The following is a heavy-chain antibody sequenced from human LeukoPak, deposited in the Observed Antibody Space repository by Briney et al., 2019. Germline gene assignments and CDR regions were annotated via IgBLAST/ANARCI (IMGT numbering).Heavy chain of an antibody. V-gene: IGHV4-61*02. J-gene: IGHJ3*02. CDR3: ARVRSPYYAFDI. CDR1: GGSISSGSYY. Sequence: SQTLSLTCTVSGGSISSGSYYWSWIRQPAGKGLEWIGRIYTSGSTNYNPSLKSRVTISVDTSKNQFSLKLSSVTAADTAVYYCARVRSPYYAFDIWGQGTMVTVSS. CDR2: IYTSGST. D-gene: IGHD1-26*01.